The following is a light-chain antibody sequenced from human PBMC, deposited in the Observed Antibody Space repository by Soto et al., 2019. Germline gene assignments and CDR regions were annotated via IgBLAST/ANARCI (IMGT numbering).Light chain of an antibody. Sequence: QSALTQPASVSGSPGQSITISCTGASSDVGGYNYVSWFQQHPGKAPKVIIYEVNNRPSGVSTRFSGSKSGNTASLTISGLQAEDEADYYCSSYTSSTTWVFGGGTKLPVL. CDR3: SSYTSSTTWV. V-gene: IGLV2-14*01. CDR2: EVN. CDR1: SSDVGGYNY. J-gene: IGLJ3*02.